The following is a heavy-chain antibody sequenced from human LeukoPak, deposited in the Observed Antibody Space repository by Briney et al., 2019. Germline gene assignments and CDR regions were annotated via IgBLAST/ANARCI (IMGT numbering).Heavy chain of an antibody. D-gene: IGHD3-22*01. CDR2: INHSGST. CDR1: GGSFSGYY. CDR3: AKSSGYYHVPYFDL. V-gene: IGHV4-34*01. Sequence: ASETLSLTCAVYGGSFSGYYWSWLRQPPGKGLEWIGEINHSGSTNYNPSLKSRVTISVDTSKNQFSLKLSSVTAADTAVYYCAKSSGYYHVPYFDLWGRGTLVTVSS. J-gene: IGHJ2*01.